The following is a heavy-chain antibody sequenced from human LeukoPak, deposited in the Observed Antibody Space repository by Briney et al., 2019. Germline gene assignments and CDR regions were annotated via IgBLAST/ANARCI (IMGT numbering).Heavy chain of an antibody. J-gene: IGHJ4*02. Sequence: SETLSLTCTVSGGSISSYYWSWLRQPPGKGLEWIGYIYYSGSTNYNLSLKSRVTISVDTSKNQFSLKLSSVTAADTAVYYCARDRGYYYDSSGYYYVDHYFDYWGQGTLVTVSS. V-gene: IGHV4-59*01. D-gene: IGHD3-22*01. CDR3: ARDRGYYYDSSGYYYVDHYFDY. CDR1: GGSISSYY. CDR2: IYYSGST.